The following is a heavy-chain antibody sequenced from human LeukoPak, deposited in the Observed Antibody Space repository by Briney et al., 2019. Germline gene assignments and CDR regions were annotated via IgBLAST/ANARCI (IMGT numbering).Heavy chain of an antibody. V-gene: IGHV1-2*02. CDR2: INPNSGGT. CDR1: GGTFSSYA. J-gene: IGHJ6*03. Sequence: ASVKVSCKASGGTFSSYAISWVRQAPGQGLEWMGWINPNSGGTNYAQKFQGRVTMTRDTSISTAYMELSGLRSDDTAVYYCASVGYCSSTSCPPKTYYYYMDVWGKGTTVTVSS. CDR3: ASVGYCSSTSCPPKTYYYYMDV. D-gene: IGHD2-2*01.